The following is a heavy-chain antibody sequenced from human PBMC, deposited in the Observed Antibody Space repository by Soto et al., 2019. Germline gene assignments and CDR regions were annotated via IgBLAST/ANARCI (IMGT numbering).Heavy chain of an antibody. J-gene: IGHJ1*01. D-gene: IGHD2-2*01. CDR1: GGSISSSSYY. CDR2: IYYSGST. CDR3: ASGGDIVVVPAAAGYFQH. Sequence: QLQLQESGPGLVKPSETLSLTCTVSGGSISSSSYYWGWIRQPPGKGLEWIGSIYYSGSTYYNPSLKSRVPISVDTSKNQFSLKLSSVTAADTAVYYCASGGDIVVVPAAAGYFQHWGQGTLVTVSS. V-gene: IGHV4-39*01.